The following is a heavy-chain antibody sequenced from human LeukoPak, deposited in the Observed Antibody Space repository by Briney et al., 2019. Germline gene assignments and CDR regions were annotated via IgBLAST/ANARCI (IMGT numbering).Heavy chain of an antibody. V-gene: IGHV4-39*07. Sequence: PSETLSLTCAVSGGSVGSSTSYWGWIRQPPGKGLEWIGTLYYSGSTSYNPSLKGRVTIATDMSKNQFSLKMTSMTAADTAVYYCARVWSGFRPPNYYYMDVWGKGTTVTVSS. CDR3: ARVWSGFRPPNYYYMDV. J-gene: IGHJ6*03. D-gene: IGHD3-3*01. CDR1: GGSVGSSTSY. CDR2: LYYSGST.